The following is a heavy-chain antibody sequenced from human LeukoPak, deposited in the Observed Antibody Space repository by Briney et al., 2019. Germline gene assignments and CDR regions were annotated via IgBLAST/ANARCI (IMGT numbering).Heavy chain of an antibody. D-gene: IGHD3-16*02. CDR3: ARDSRNYDYVWGSYRLDY. Sequence: GGSLRLSCAASGFTFSSYGMHWVRKAPGKGLEWVAVIWYDGSNKYYADSVKGRFTISRDNSKNTLYLQMNSLRAEDTAVYYCARDSRNYDYVWGSYRLDYWGQGTLVTVSS. CDR2: IWYDGSNK. V-gene: IGHV3-33*01. CDR1: GFTFSSYG. J-gene: IGHJ4*02.